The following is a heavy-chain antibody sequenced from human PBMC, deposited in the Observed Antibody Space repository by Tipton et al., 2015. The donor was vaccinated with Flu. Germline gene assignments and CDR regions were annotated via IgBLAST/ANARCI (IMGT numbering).Heavy chain of an antibody. CDR2: INHSGST. D-gene: IGHD3-3*01. Sequence: TLSLTCAVYGGSFSGYYWSWIRQPPGKGLEWIGEINHSGSTNYNPSLMSRVTISVDTSKNQLSLRLNSVTAADTAIYYCARSGRSGAFDIWGQGTMLTVSS. CDR1: GGSFSGYY. V-gene: IGHV4-34*01. CDR3: ARSGRSGAFDI. J-gene: IGHJ3*02.